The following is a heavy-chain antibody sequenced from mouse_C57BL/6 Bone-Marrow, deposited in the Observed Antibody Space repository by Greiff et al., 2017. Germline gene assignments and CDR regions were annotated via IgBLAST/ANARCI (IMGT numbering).Heavy chain of an antibody. CDR3: ARGGYYYGSSYFDY. V-gene: IGHV1-81*01. D-gene: IGHD1-1*01. Sequence: QVQLQQSEAELARPGASVKLSCKASGYTFTSYGISWVKQRTGQGLEWIGEIYPRSGNTYYNEKFKGKATLTADKSSSTAYMELRSLTSEDSAVYFCARGGYYYGSSYFDYWGQGTTLTVSS. CDR1: GYTFTSYG. J-gene: IGHJ2*01. CDR2: IYPRSGNT.